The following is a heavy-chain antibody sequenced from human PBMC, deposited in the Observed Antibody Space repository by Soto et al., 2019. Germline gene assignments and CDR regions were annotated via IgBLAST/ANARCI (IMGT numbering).Heavy chain of an antibody. Sequence: KPSETLSLTCIVSGGSISSSSYYWGWIRQPPGKGLEWIGSIYYSGSTYYNPSLKSRVTISVDTSKNQFSLELRSLRSDDTAVYYCARVQRTRSKPMVRDPYYFDYWGQGTLVTVSS. J-gene: IGHJ4*02. V-gene: IGHV4-39*07. D-gene: IGHD3-10*01. CDR2: IYYSGST. CDR1: GGSISSSSYY. CDR3: ARVQRTRSKPMVRDPYYFDY.